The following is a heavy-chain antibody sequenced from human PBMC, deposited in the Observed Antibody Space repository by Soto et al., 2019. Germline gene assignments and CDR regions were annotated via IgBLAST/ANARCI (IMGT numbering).Heavy chain of an antibody. V-gene: IGHV1-69*01. CDR2: ITPIFGTA. J-gene: IGHJ5*02. CDR1: GGTFSSYA. Sequence: QVQLVQSGAEVKKPGSSVKVSCKASGGTFSSYAISWVRQAPGQGLEWMGGITPIFGTANYAQKFQGRVTITADESTSTAYMELSSLRSEDTAVYDCANQYSSYSGQWFDPWGQGTLVTVSS. D-gene: IGHD6-6*01. CDR3: ANQYSSYSGQWFDP.